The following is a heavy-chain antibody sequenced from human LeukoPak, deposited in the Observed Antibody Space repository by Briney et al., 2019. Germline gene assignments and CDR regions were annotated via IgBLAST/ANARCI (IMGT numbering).Heavy chain of an antibody. Sequence: SETLSLTCTVSGGSISGYYWSWIRQPPGKGLEWIGEINHSGSTNYNPSLKSRVTISVDTSKNQFSLKLSSVTAADTAVYYCARPSGRWLQFDYWGQGTLVTVSS. D-gene: IGHD5-24*01. CDR3: ARPSGRWLQFDY. J-gene: IGHJ4*02. V-gene: IGHV4-34*01. CDR1: GGSISGYY. CDR2: INHSGST.